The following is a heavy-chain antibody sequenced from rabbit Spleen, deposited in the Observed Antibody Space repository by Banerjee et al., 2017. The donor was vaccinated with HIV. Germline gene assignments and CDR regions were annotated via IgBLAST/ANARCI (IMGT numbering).Heavy chain of an antibody. CDR3: ARAPDSGYWAVAFNL. Sequence: HLKESGGGLVQPGGSLKLSCKASGFDFSHYGVSWVRQAPGKGLEWIGYIDPIFSTTHYASWVNGRFTISRDIDQNTLYLQLNSLTAADTAPYFCARAPDSGYWAVAFNLSGPGTLVTVS. D-gene: IGHD1-1*01. J-gene: IGHJ4*01. CDR1: GFDFSHYG. V-gene: IGHV1S7*01. CDR2: IDPIFSTT.